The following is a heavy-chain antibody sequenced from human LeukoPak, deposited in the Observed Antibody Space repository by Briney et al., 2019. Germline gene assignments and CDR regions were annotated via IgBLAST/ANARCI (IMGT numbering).Heavy chain of an antibody. CDR2: IYHSGST. J-gene: IGHJ5*02. D-gene: IGHD2-21*01. Sequence: SETLSLTCTVSGYSISSGYYWGWIRQPPGKGLEWIGSIYHSGSTYYNPSLKSRVTISVDTSKNQFSLKLSSVTAADTAVYYCARSGDLGFDPWRQGTLVTVSS. CDR1: GYSISSGYY. CDR3: ARSGDLGFDP. V-gene: IGHV4-38-2*02.